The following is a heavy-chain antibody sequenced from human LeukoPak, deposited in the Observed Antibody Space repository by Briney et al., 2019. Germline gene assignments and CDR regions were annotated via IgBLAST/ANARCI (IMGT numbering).Heavy chain of an antibody. CDR2: MSPNSGNT. Sequence: ASVKVSCKASGYTFTSYDINWVRQATGQGLEWMGWMSPNSGNTGYAQKFQGRVTMTRNTSISTAYMELSSLRSEDTAVYYCARGVKDHYDFWSGYLYYYYYGMDVWGQGTTVTVSS. CDR1: GYTFTSYD. D-gene: IGHD3-3*01. V-gene: IGHV1-8*01. J-gene: IGHJ6*02. CDR3: ARGVKDHYDFWSGYLYYYYYGMDV.